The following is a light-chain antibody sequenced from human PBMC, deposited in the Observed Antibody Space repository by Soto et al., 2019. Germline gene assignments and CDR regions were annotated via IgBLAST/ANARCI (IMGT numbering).Light chain of an antibody. J-gene: IGKJ4*01. CDR1: RSLSSY. V-gene: IGKV3-11*01. CDR3: QQRSDGIT. CDR2: YAS. Sequence: IVLTQSPGTLSLSPGERATLSCRASRSLSSYLAWYQQRPGQAPRILIYYASNRATGVPARFSGSGSGTDFTLTISSLEHEDFSVYYCQQRSDGITFGGGTQVAIK.